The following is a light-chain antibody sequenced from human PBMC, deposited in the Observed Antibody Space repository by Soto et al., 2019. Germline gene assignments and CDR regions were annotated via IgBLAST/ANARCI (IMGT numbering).Light chain of an antibody. CDR2: GAS. J-gene: IGKJ4*01. CDR3: QQYNNWPLT. Sequence: EMVMTQSPAALSVSPGERATLSCRASQDISSNLDWHQQKPGQAPRLLIYGASTRATGVPARFSGSGSGTEFTLTISSLQSEDFAVYYCQQYNNWPLTFGGGTKVEIK. V-gene: IGKV3-15*01. CDR1: QDISSN.